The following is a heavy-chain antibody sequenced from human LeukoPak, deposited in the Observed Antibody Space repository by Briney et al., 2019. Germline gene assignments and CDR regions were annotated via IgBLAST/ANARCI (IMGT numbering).Heavy chain of an antibody. CDR1: GFTFSSYS. V-gene: IGHV3-48*01. CDR3: ARDFSDDSSGYYGELDY. CDR2: ISSSSSTI. J-gene: IGHJ4*02. Sequence: GGSLRLSCAASGFTFSSYSMNWVRQAPGKGLEWVSYISSSSSTIYYADSVKGRFTISGDNAKNSLCLQMNSLRAEDTAVYYCARDFSDDSSGYYGELDYWGQGTLVTVSS. D-gene: IGHD3-22*01.